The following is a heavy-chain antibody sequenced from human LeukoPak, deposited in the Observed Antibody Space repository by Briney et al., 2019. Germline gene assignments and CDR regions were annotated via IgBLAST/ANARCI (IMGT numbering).Heavy chain of an antibody. CDR2: ISSNSNNI. V-gene: IGHV3-48*01. CDR1: GFTFSDQS. J-gene: IGHJ4*02. CDR3: TRQFAS. Sequence: GGSLRLSCAASGFTFSDQSLNWVRQPPGKALEWVAFISSNSNNIYYTDSVKGRFTISRDNARKSLYLEMNSLRAEDTAVYYCTRQFASWGQGTLVTVSS.